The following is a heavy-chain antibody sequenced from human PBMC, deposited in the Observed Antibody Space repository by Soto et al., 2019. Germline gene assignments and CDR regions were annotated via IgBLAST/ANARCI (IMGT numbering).Heavy chain of an antibody. V-gene: IGHV1-69*13. CDR1: GGTFSNYA. J-gene: IGHJ3*02. CDR2: IVPIFGTT. Sequence: GASVKVSCKVSGGTFSNYAIDWVRLAPGHGLEWMGGIVPIFGTTYYTQKFQGRATIIADDSTTTAYLEMSSLRSEDTALYSCAKFGWGGSYSESHASDIWGQGTMVTVSS. CDR3: AKFGWGGSYSESHASDI. D-gene: IGHD1-26*01.